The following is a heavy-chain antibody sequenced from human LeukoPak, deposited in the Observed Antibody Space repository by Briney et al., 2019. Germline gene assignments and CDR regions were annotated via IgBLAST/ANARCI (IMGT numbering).Heavy chain of an antibody. V-gene: IGHV3-30*18. Sequence: GGSLRLSCADSGFTFSSYGMHWVRQAPGKGLEWVAVISYDGSNKYYADSVKGLFTISRDNSKNTLYLQMNSLRAEDTAVYYCAKDLFHGLGAFDIWGQGTMVTVSS. J-gene: IGHJ3*02. CDR1: GFTFSSYG. CDR2: ISYDGSNK. D-gene: IGHD1-26*01. CDR3: AKDLFHGLGAFDI.